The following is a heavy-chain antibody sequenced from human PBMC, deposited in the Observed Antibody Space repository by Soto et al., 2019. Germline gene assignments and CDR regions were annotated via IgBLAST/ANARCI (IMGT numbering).Heavy chain of an antibody. V-gene: IGHV3-30*03. CDR3: ARDPGYSSGWPPSMFDF. CDR1: GFPFSSYG. J-gene: IGHJ4*02. CDR2: ISYDGSNK. Sequence: GGSLRLSCAASGFPFSSYGMHWVRQAPGKGLEWVAFISYDGSNKYYVDSVKGRFTISRDNSKNTLYLQMNSLRDGDTAVYYCARDPGYSSGWPPSMFDFWGQGTLVTVSS. D-gene: IGHD6-19*01.